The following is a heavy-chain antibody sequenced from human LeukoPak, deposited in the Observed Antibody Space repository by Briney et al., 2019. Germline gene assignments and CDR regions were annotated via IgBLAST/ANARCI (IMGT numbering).Heavy chain of an antibody. CDR1: GFTFNSYN. Sequence: GGSLRLSCAASGFTFNSYNMNWVRQAPGKGLEWVSSITSSSTYMYYADSVKGRFTISRDNARNSLYLQMNSLRADDTAVYYCARDTLGEGEDANYAVYYFDYWGQGTVVTVSS. D-gene: IGHD4/OR15-4a*01. CDR2: ITSSSTYM. V-gene: IGHV3-21*01. J-gene: IGHJ4*02. CDR3: ARDTLGEGEDANYAVYYFDY.